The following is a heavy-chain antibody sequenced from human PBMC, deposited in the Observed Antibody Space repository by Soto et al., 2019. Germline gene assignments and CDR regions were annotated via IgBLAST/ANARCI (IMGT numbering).Heavy chain of an antibody. CDR2: ISGSGIST. V-gene: IGHV3-23*01. J-gene: IGHJ6*02. D-gene: IGHD3-16*01. CDR3: WKHPMIKASYYYYGMDV. CDR1: GFPFSTYP. Sequence: PGGSLRLSCAASGFPFSTYPMSWVRQAPGKALEWVASISGSGISTFYADSVKGRFTISRDNSKSTVSLQMYSLRVEDAALYYCWKHPMIKASYYYYGMDVSGQGPTVTVYS.